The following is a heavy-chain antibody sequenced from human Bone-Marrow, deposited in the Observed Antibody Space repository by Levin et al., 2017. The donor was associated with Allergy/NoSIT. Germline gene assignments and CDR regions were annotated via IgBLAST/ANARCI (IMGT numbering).Heavy chain of an antibody. D-gene: IGHD3-3*01. Sequence: LSLTCAASGFTLRSYWMHWVRQAPGKGLVWVSRINSDGSSTNYAESVKGRFTISRDNAKNTLYLQMNSLRAEDTAVYYCVREGNFWSGYDYWGQGTLVTVSS. CDR1: GFTLRSYW. J-gene: IGHJ4*02. CDR3: VREGNFWSGYDY. V-gene: IGHV3-74*01. CDR2: INSDGSST.